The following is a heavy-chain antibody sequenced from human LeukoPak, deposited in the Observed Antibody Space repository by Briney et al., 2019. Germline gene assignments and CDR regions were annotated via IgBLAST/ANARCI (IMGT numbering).Heavy chain of an antibody. V-gene: IGHV3-7*05. CDR3: GRGPGYRSDY. J-gene: IGHJ4*02. CDR1: GLTFNTYW. Sequence: GSQRLSCAASGLTFNTYWMTWVRQAPRKGLEWVANINRDGSEKNYVGSVRGRFTISRDNTKNSLYLQMNSLTVEDTAVYYCGRGPGYRSDYWGQGTLVTVSS. D-gene: IGHD5-12*01. CDR2: INRDGSEK.